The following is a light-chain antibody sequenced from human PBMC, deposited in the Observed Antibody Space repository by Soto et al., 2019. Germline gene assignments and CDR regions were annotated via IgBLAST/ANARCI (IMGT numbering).Light chain of an antibody. Sequence: DIQMTQSPSTLSGSVGDRVTITCRASQTISSWLAWYQQKPGKAPKLLIYKASTFKSGVPSRFSGSGSGTDFTLTIGSLQPEDFATYYCQQLNSYPRTFGGGTKVDIK. CDR3: QQLNSYPRT. CDR1: QTISSW. V-gene: IGKV1-5*03. J-gene: IGKJ4*01. CDR2: KAS.